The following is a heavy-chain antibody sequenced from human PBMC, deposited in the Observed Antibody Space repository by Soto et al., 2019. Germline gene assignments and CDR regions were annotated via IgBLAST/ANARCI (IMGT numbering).Heavy chain of an antibody. Sequence: PGGSLRLSCAASGFTFSSHGMSWVRQAPGKGLEWVSGIGASGGSTYYADSVRGRLTISRDNSKNTLYLQMNSLRAEDTAVYYCAKEALGCSVTSCYYSYWGQGTLVTVSS. J-gene: IGHJ4*02. CDR3: AKEALGCSVTSCYYSY. V-gene: IGHV3-23*01. CDR2: IGASGGST. CDR1: GFTFSSHG. D-gene: IGHD2-2*01.